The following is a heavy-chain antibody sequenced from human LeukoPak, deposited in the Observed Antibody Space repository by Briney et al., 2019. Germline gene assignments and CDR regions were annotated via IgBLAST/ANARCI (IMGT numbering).Heavy chain of an antibody. CDR2: ISGSGGST. Sequence: AGGSLRLSCAASGFTFSSYAMSWVRQAPGKGLEWVSAISGSGGSTYYADSVKGRFTISRDNSKNTLYLQMNSLRAEDTAVYYCAKGFRPYDYYYYYMDVWGKGTTVTVSS. CDR1: GFTFSSYA. D-gene: IGHD2-2*01. V-gene: IGHV3-23*01. J-gene: IGHJ6*03. CDR3: AKGFRPYDYYYYYMDV.